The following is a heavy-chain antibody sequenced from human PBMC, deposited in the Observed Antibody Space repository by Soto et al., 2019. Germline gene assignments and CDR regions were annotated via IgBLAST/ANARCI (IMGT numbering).Heavy chain of an antibody. J-gene: IGHJ3*02. V-gene: IGHV3-73*02. CDR3: TCAPPDAFDI. CDR1: GFTFSGSA. Sequence: EVQLVESGGGLVQPGGSLKLSCAASGFTFSGSAMHWVRQASGKGLEWVGRIRSKANSYATAYAASVKGRFTISRDDSKNTAYLRMNSLTTEYAAVYYCTCAPPDAFDIWGQGTMVTVSS. CDR2: IRSKANSYAT.